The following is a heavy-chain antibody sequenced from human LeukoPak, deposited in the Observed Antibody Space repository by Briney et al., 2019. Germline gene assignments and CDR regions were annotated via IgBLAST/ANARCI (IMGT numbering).Heavy chain of an antibody. CDR1: GYTFTGYY. CDR3: ARPTADILTGYSPLDY. J-gene: IGHJ4*02. V-gene: IGHV1-2*02. Sequence: ASVKVSCKASGYTFTGYYMHWVRQAPGQGLEWMGWINPNSGGTNYAQKFQGRVTMTRDTSIGTAYMELSRLRSDDTAVYYCARPTADILTGYSPLDYWGQGTLVTVSS. CDR2: INPNSGGT. D-gene: IGHD3-9*01.